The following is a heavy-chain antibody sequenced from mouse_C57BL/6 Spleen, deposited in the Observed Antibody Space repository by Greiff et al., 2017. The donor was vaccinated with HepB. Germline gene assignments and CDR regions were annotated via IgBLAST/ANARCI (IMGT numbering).Heavy chain of an antibody. CDR1: GYTFTSYW. J-gene: IGHJ2*01. V-gene: IGHV1-53*01. D-gene: IGHD1-1*01. CDR3: ARGGGRNLLLPFDY. CDR2: INPSNGGT. Sequence: QVQLQQSGTELVKPGASVKLSCKASGYTFTSYWMHWVKQRPGQGLEWIGNINPSNGGTNYNEKFKSKATLTVDKSSSTAYMQLSSLTSEDSAVYYCARGGGRNLLLPFDYWGQGTTLTVSS.